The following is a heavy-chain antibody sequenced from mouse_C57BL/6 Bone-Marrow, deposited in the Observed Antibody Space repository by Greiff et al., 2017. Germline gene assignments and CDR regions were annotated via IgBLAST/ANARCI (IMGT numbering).Heavy chain of an antibody. D-gene: IGHD4-1*01. CDR2: ISSGGSYT. CDR1: GFTFSSYG. V-gene: IGHV5-6*02. J-gene: IGHJ2*01. CDR3: AGGLGDFDY. Sequence: EVKVVESGGDLVKPGGSLKLSCAASGFTFSSYGMSWVRQTPDKRLEWVATISSGGSYTYYPDSVKGRFTISRDNAKNTLYLQMSSLKSEDTAVYYCAGGLGDFDYWGQGTTLTVSS.